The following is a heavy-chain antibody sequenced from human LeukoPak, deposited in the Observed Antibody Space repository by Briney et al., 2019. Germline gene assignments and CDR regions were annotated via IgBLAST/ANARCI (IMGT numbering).Heavy chain of an antibody. CDR1: GGSISSYY. CDR3: ARGIRTGTGGYYFDF. J-gene: IGHJ4*02. CDR2: IYTSGSP. Sequence: SETLSLTCTVSGGSISSYYWSWIRQPAGKGLEWIGRIYTSGSPNYNPSLKSRVTMSVDTSKNHFSLNLSSVTAADTAVYYCARGIRTGTGGYYFDFWGQGTLVTVSS. D-gene: IGHD1-1*01. V-gene: IGHV4-4*07.